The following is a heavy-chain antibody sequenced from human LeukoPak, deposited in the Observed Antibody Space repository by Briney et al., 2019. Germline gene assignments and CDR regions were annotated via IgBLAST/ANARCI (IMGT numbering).Heavy chain of an antibody. Sequence: GGSLRLSCAASGFTFSSYGMHWVRQAPGKGLEWVAVISYDGSNKYYADSVKGRFTISRDNSKNTLYLQMNSLRAEDTAVYYCAKGLRIQLRRWEADGMDVWGQGTTVTVSS. CDR2: ISYDGSNK. CDR1: GFTFSSYG. CDR3: AKGLRIQLRRWEADGMDV. D-gene: IGHD5-18*01. V-gene: IGHV3-30*18. J-gene: IGHJ6*02.